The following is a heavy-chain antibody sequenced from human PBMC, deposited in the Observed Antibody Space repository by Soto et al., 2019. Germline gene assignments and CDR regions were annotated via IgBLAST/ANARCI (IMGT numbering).Heavy chain of an antibody. V-gene: IGHV3-21*02. J-gene: IGHJ4*02. CDR3: ARLTAGSGSYQIDV. Sequence: QLVESGGGVVKPGGSLRLSCVASGFPFSSFSLHWVRQAPGKGLEWVSCIGRVSTYIYYADSVRGRFTVSRDNAKNSVYLQMIGLTAEDSGIYYCARLTAGSGSYQIDVWGQGTLVTVSS. CDR1: GFPFSSFS. CDR2: IGRVSTYI. D-gene: IGHD3-10*01.